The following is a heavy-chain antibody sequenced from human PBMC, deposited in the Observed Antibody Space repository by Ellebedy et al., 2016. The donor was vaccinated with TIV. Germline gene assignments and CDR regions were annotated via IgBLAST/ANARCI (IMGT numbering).Heavy chain of an antibody. CDR1: GGPISIAGYC. Sequence: MPSETLSLTCAVSGGPISIAGYCWSWIRQPPGKGLQWIGYICHGGYTYYNPSLKSRVTISVDTSKKQFSLNLTSVTAADSAVYYCARAGSSGWGCDYWGQGTLVTVSS. CDR2: ICHGGYT. CDR3: ARAGSSGWGCDY. V-gene: IGHV4-30-2*01. D-gene: IGHD6-19*01. J-gene: IGHJ4*02.